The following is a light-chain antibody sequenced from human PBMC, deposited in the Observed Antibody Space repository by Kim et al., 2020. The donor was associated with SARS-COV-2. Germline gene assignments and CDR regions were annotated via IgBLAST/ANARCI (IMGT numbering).Light chain of an antibody. J-gene: IGKJ1*01. CDR2: DAT. Sequence: SPGERATLSCRASQTINNKLVWYQQKPGQAPRLLIYDATTRATGIPDRFSGSGSGTDFTLTISRLEPEDFAVYYCQQYGTSPPWTFGQGTKVDIK. CDR3: QQYGTSPPWT. CDR1: QTINNK. V-gene: IGKV3-20*01.